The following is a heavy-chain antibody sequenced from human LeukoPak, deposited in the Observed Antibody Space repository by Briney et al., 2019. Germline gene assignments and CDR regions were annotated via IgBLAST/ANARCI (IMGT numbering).Heavy chain of an antibody. CDR1: GFTFSRFW. V-gene: IGHV3-7*01. CDR3: ARDTPPPLDAFDI. CDR2: IKEDGTEK. Sequence: GGSLRLSCAASGFTFSRFWMIWVRQAPGKGLEWVANIKEDGTEKNYVDSVKGRFSISRDNAKNSLFLQMNSLRVEDTAVYYCARDTPPPLDAFDIWGQGTMVTVSS. J-gene: IGHJ3*02.